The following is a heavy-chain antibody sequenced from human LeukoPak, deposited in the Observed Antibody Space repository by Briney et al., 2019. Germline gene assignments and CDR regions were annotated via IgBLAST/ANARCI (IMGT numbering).Heavy chain of an antibody. CDR2: INTYKGKT. V-gene: IGHV1-18*01. J-gene: IGHJ6*03. CDR3: ARGGGGRSGYCALEDYYYYYYRYV. Sequence: GASVKVSCQAAGYTFTRYRISWVRQAPGQQLEWMGCINTYKGKTNYLRKLQGRVTMTTDTSTRTAYMERRILRSDDSAVYYCARGGGGRSGYCALEDYYYYYYRYVWGKGTTVTVSS. D-gene: IGHD3-22*01. CDR1: GYTFTRYR.